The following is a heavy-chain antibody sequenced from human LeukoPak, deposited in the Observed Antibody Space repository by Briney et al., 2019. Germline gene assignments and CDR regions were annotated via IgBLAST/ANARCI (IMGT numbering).Heavy chain of an antibody. D-gene: IGHD3-22*01. V-gene: IGHV4-39*01. CDR3: ARRVYDSGGYYPTNTYFFDY. Sequence: SETLSLSCTVSGDSFSSSNYYWGWIRQPPGKGLEWIGTIYYSGGTYYNPSLKSRVTISVDTSKNQFSLKLTSVTAADTAVYYCARRVYDSGGYYPTNTYFFDYWGQAILVTVSS. CDR2: IYYSGGT. J-gene: IGHJ4*02. CDR1: GDSFSSSNYY.